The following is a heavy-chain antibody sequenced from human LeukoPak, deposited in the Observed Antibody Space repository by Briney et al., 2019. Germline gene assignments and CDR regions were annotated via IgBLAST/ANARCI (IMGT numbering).Heavy chain of an antibody. CDR3: ARVGPYYYDSSGLYYFDY. V-gene: IGHV3-30*04. CDR2: ISYDGSNK. J-gene: IGHJ4*02. Sequence: GGSLRLSCAASGFTFSSYAMHWVRQAPGKGLEWVAVISYDGSNKYYADSVKGRFTISRDNSKNTLYLQMSSLRAEDTAVYYCARVGPYYYDSSGLYYFDYWGQGTLVTVSS. CDR1: GFTFSSYA. D-gene: IGHD3-22*01.